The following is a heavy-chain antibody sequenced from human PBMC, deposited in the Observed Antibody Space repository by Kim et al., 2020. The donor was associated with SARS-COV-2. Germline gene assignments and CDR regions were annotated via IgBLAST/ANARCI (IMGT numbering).Heavy chain of an antibody. CDR2: ISWNSATI. J-gene: IGHJ6*02. D-gene: IGHD3-10*01. V-gene: IGHV3-48*04. CDR3: ALWAFHHGFDV. Sequence: GGSLRLSCAASGFTFTTYAMNWVRQAPGKGLEWVSHISWNSATIYYADSVKGRFTISRDNAQNSLYLQMNSLRAEDTAVYYCALWAFHHGFDVWGQGTTVTVSS. CDR1: GFTFTTYA.